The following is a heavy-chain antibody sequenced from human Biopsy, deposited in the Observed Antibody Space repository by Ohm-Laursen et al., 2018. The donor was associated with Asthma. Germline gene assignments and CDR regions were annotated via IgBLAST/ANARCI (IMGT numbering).Heavy chain of an antibody. Sequence: ASVKVSCKASGYNFISFAIHWVRQAPGQRLEWMGWINAGNGNTKYSQKFQGRVSITRDTSASTAYMELTSLRSEGTAAYYCARTYYDFLTGQVKDAFGIWGQGTMVTVSS. J-gene: IGHJ3*02. D-gene: IGHD3-9*01. V-gene: IGHV1-3*01. CDR2: INAGNGNT. CDR1: GYNFISFA. CDR3: ARTYYDFLTGQVKDAFGI.